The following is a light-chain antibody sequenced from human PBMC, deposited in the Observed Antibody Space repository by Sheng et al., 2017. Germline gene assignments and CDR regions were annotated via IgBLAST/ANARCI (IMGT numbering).Light chain of an antibody. J-gene: IGKJ4*01. CDR1: QSVSSHS. V-gene: IGKV3-20*01. CDR3: QHYSNSWVL. CDR2: DAS. Sequence: EIVLTQSPDILSLSPGERATLSCRATQSVSSHSLAWYQQKPGQAPRLIIYDASTRATGIPDRFSGSGTGTDFTLTISRLEPEDFAVYYCQHYSNSWVLFGGGTKMEIK.